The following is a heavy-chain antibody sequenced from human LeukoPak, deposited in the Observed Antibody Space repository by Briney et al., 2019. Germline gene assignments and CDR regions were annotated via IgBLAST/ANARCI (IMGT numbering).Heavy chain of an antibody. D-gene: IGHD6-19*01. CDR2: IKNDGSEA. V-gene: IGHV3-7*01. CDR3: ARDGDSGWSLSH. J-gene: IGHJ4*02. CDR1: GFTFPIYW. Sequence: WGSLRLSCAASGFTFPIYWMTWVRQAPGKGLEWVGIIKNDGSEAYYGDPVKGRFTITRDNAKNSLYLQMSSLRADDTAGYFCARDGDSGWSLSHWGQGTLVTVSS.